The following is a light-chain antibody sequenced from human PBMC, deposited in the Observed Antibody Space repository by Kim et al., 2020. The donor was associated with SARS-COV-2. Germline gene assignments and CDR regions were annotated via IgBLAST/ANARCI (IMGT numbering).Light chain of an antibody. CDR2: AAS. Sequence: ASVGNRVIITCRASRSVGTYLNWYQQRPGKAPQLLIYAASSLKSGGPPRFSGGGSETDFTLTISSLEPEDFATYYCQQVLTAPLTFGGGTKVDIK. J-gene: IGKJ4*01. CDR3: QQVLTAPLT. CDR1: RSVGTY. V-gene: IGKV1-39*01.